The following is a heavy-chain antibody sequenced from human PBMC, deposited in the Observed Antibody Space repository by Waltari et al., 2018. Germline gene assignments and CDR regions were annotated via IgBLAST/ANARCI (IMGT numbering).Heavy chain of an antibody. V-gene: IGHV3-30*02. CDR1: GFTFRSYG. Sequence: QVQLVESGGGVVQPGGSLRLSCAASGFTFRSYGLHWVRQAPGKGLEWVAFIRYDGSNKYYADSVKGRFTISRDNSKNTLYLQMNSLRAEDTAVYYCAKGPSMGAEGVDVWGKGTTVTVSS. CDR3: AKGPSMGAEGVDV. D-gene: IGHD1-26*01. J-gene: IGHJ6*04. CDR2: IRYDGSNK.